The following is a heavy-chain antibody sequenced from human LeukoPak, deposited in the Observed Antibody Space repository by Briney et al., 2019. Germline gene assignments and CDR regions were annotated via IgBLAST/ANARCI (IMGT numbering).Heavy chain of an antibody. CDR2: VNDSGGT. J-gene: IGHJ3*02. CDR3: ARAHYYDSSGYWDHIHPGAFDI. CDR1: IDSFTNYY. Sequence: SETLSLTCAVYIDSFTNYYWNWIRQTPGKGLERIGEVNDSGGTNINPSLRSRVILSVDTSKNQFSLKLSSVTAADTAVYYCARAHYYDSSGYWDHIHPGAFDIWGQGTMVTVSS. V-gene: IGHV4-34*01. D-gene: IGHD3-22*01.